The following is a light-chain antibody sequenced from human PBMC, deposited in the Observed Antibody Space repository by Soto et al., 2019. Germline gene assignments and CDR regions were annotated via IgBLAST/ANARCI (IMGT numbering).Light chain of an antibody. V-gene: IGKV2-28*01. CDR2: LGS. CDR1: QSLLHSDGYNY. CDR3: MQALHLRT. J-gene: IGKJ1*01. Sequence: DFVMTQSPLSLPVTPGEPASISCRSSQSLLHSDGYNYLDWYLQKPGQSPQLLIYLGSNRASGVPDRFSGSGSGTDFTLRISRVEAEDVGVYYCMQALHLRTFGQGTKVDIK.